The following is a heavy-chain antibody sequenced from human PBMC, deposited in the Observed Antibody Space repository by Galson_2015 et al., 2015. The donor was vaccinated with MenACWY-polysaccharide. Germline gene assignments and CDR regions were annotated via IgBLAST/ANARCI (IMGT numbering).Heavy chain of an antibody. V-gene: IGHV3-74*01. CDR3: AKSGGDYGTELIEY. Sequence: LRLSCAVSGFTFSSYWMHWVRQVPGKGLVWVSRINSAASRADYADSVKGRFTISRDNAKNTLYLQMNSLRGEDTALYYCAKSGGDYGTELIEYWVQGTLVTVSS. CDR2: INSAASRA. D-gene: IGHD4-17*01. CDR1: GFTFSSYW. J-gene: IGHJ4*02.